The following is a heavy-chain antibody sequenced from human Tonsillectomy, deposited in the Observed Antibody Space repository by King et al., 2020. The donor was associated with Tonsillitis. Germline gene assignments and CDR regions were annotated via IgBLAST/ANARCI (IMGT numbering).Heavy chain of an antibody. V-gene: IGHV1-2*04. Sequence: VQLVESGAEVQKPGASVKVSCKASGYTFTGYYMHWVRQAPGQGLEWMGWINPNSGGTNYAQKFQGWVTLTRDTSISTAYMELSRLRSDDTAVYYCARAYYDSSGYPIAFDYWGQGTLVTVSS. CDR2: INPNSGGT. CDR1: GYTFTGYY. D-gene: IGHD3-22*01. CDR3: ARAYYDSSGYPIAFDY. J-gene: IGHJ4*02.